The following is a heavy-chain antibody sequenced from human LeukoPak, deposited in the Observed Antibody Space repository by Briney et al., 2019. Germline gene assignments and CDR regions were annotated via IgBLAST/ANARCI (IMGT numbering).Heavy chain of an antibody. D-gene: IGHD3-10*01. V-gene: IGHV3-30*03. Sequence: GGSLRLSCAVSGLTFSGSWITWIRQAPGKVLEWVAVISHDGSNTYYADFVKGRFTISRDNSKNTLYLQMNSLRPDDTAVYYCARDRGGGSTYFEDFQHWGQGTLVTVSS. CDR1: GLTFSGSW. CDR2: ISHDGSNT. CDR3: ARDRGGGSTYFEDFQH. J-gene: IGHJ1*01.